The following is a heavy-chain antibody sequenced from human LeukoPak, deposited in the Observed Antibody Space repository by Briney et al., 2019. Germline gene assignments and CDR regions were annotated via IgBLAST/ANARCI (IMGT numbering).Heavy chain of an antibody. CDR2: IYYSGST. Sequence: KPSETLSLTCAVSGYSISSGYYWGWIRQPPGKGLEWIGSIYYSGSTYYNPSLKSRVTISVDTSKNQFSLKLSSVTAADTAVYYCARQGVGEGYFDYWGQGTLVTVSS. CDR1: GYSISSGYY. V-gene: IGHV4-38-2*01. D-gene: IGHD1-26*01. CDR3: ARQGVGEGYFDY. J-gene: IGHJ4*02.